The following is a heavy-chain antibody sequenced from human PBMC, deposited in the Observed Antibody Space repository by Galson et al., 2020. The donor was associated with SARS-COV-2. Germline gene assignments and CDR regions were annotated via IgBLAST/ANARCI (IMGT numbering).Heavy chain of an antibody. D-gene: IGHD2-21*02. CDR3: AREENFFLVVTATRMCYFDY. J-gene: IGHJ4*02. Sequence: SETLSLTCAVYSGSFSGYSRSCIRQPQGNGLEWIGEINSSGTPNYHTSLKRQVTISVDTPKNHFSLKLSSVTAADTAVDYCAREENFFLVVTATRMCYFDYWGRGTLATVSS. CDR2: INSSGTP. CDR1: SGSFSGYS. V-gene: IGHV4-34*01.